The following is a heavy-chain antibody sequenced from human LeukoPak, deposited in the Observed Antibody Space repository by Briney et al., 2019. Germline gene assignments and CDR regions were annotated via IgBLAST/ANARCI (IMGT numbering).Heavy chain of an antibody. CDR2: LGTYNGNT. Sequence: ASVTVSCTASGYTFTTYAISWVRQAPGQGLEWMGWLGTYNGNTHYAQKLQGRVTMTTDTSTSTAYMELRSLRSDDTAVYYCARTPLYYDSVGFDSWGQGTLVTVSS. V-gene: IGHV1-18*01. J-gene: IGHJ4*02. CDR3: ARTPLYYDSVGFDS. CDR1: GYTFTTYA. D-gene: IGHD3-22*01.